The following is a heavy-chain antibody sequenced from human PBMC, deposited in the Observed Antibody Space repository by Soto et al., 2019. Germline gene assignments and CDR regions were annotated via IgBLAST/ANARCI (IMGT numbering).Heavy chain of an antibody. CDR1: GGTFSSYA. V-gene: IGHV1-69*12. CDR3: ATHPPPLYGGKSRTRGSYYYYGMDV. CDR2: IIPIFGTA. D-gene: IGHD4-17*01. J-gene: IGHJ6*02. Sequence: QVQLVQSGAEVKRPGSSVKVSCKASGGTFSSYAISWVRQAPGQGLEWMGGIIPIFGTADYAQKFQGRVTITADESTSTAYMELSSLRSEDTAVYYCATHPPPLYGGKSRTRGSYYYYGMDVWGQGTTVTVSS.